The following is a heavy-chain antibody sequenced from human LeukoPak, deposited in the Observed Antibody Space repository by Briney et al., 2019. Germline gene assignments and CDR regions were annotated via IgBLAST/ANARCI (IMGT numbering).Heavy chain of an antibody. V-gene: IGHV1-46*01. J-gene: IGHJ6*02. CDR3: ARDPKYYDILTGYDYYYGMDV. Sequence: ASVKVSCKASGYTFTSYYMHRVRQAPGQGLEWMGIINPSGGSTSYAQKFQGRVTMTRDTSTSTVYMELSSLRSEDTAVYYCARDPKYYDILTGYDYYYGMDVWGQGTTVTVSS. CDR1: GYTFTSYY. CDR2: INPSGGST. D-gene: IGHD3-9*01.